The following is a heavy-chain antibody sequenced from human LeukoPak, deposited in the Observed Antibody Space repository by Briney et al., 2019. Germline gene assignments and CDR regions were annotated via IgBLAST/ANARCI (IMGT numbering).Heavy chain of an antibody. CDR3: ARGGPAPGVPFDI. J-gene: IGHJ3*02. CDR1: GFTFSSYS. V-gene: IGHV3-48*04. Sequence: PGGSLRLSCAASGFTFSSYSMNWVRQAPGKGLEWVSYISSSSSTICYADSVKGRFTISRDNAKNSLYLQMNSLRAEDTALYYCARGGPAPGVPFDIWGQGTMVTVSS. CDR2: ISSSSSTI. D-gene: IGHD6-13*01.